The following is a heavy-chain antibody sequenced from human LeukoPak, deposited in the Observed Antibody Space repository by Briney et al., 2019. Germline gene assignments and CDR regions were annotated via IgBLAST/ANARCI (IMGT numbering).Heavy chain of an antibody. J-gene: IGHJ3*02. CDR1: GGSISSYY. Sequence: PSETLSLTCTVSGGSISSYYWSWIRQPPGKGLEWIGYIYYSGSTNYNPSLKSRVTISVDTSKNQFSLKLSSVTAADTAVYYCARGGGYCSSPTCYRGAFDIWGQGTKVTVSS. CDR2: IYYSGST. V-gene: IGHV4-59*01. D-gene: IGHD2-2*01. CDR3: ARGGGYCSSPTCYRGAFDI.